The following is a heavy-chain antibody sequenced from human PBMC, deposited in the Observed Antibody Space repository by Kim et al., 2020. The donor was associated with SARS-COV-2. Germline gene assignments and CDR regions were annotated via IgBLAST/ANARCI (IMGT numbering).Heavy chain of an antibody. V-gene: IGHV4-34*01. CDR2: INHSGST. J-gene: IGHJ4*02. Sequence: SETLSLTCAVYGGSFSGYYWSWIRQPPGKGLEWIGEINHSGSTNYNPSLKSRVTISVDTSKNQFSLKLSSVTAADTAVYYCARVQVVVAATFDYWGQGTLVTVSS. D-gene: IGHD2-15*01. CDR3: ARVQVVVAATFDY. CDR1: GGSFSGYY.